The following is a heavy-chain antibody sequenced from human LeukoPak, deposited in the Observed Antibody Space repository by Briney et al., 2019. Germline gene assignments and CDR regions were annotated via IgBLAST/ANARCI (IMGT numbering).Heavy chain of an antibody. CDR1: GFTFSVSV. D-gene: IGHD2-2*01. V-gene: IGHV3-64*01. CDR3: ARGRFYCSSTSCSQRQGLLYYYGMDV. J-gene: IGHJ6*02. Sequence: PGGSLRLSCAASGFTFSVSVMHWVRQAPGKGLEYVSVISSNGGSTSYANSVKGRFTISRDNSKNTLYLQMGSLRAEDTAVYYCARGRFYCSSTSCSQRQGLLYYYGMDVWGQGTTVTVSS. CDR2: ISSNGGST.